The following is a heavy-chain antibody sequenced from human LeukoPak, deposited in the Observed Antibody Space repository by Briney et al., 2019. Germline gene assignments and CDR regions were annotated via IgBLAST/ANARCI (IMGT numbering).Heavy chain of an antibody. Sequence: PGRSLRLSCAASGFTFSSYGMHWVRQAPGKGLEWVAVIWYDGSNKYYADSVKGRFTISRDNSKNTLYLQMNSLRAEDTAVYYCARDREQWLVPGALDIWGQGTVVTVSS. CDR1: GFTFSSYG. J-gene: IGHJ3*02. D-gene: IGHD6-19*01. CDR3: ARDREQWLVPGALDI. V-gene: IGHV3-33*01. CDR2: IWYDGSNK.